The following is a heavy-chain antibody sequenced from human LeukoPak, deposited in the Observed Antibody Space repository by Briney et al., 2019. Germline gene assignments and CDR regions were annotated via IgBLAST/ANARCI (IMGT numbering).Heavy chain of an antibody. J-gene: IGHJ4*02. CDR2: IRSKANSYAT. CDR3: TGGSGSYYNLQDY. CDR1: GFTFSGSA. Sequence: GGSLKLSCAASGFTFSGSAMHWVRQASGKGLEWVGRIRSKANSYATAYAASVKGRFTISRDDLKNTAYLQMNSLKTEDTAVYYCTGGSGSYYNLQDYWGQGTLVTVSS. V-gene: IGHV3-73*01. D-gene: IGHD3-10*01.